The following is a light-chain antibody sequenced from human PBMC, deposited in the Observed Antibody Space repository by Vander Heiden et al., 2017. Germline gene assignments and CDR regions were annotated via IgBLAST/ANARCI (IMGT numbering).Light chain of an antibody. V-gene: IGKV3-20*01. CDR2: GAS. J-gene: IGKJ2*01. Sequence: EIVLTQSPGTLSLSPGERATLSCRASQSVSSSYLAWYQQKPVQAPWLLIYGASSRATGIPDRFRRTGSGTDFTLTISRLEPEDFAVYYSLQYGSSPYTFGQWTKLELK. CDR3: LQYGSSPYT. CDR1: QSVSSSY.